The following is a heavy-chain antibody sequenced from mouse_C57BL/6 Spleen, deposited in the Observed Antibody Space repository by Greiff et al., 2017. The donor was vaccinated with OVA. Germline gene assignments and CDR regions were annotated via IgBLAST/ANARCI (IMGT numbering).Heavy chain of an antibody. CDR1: GYTFTSYW. D-gene: IGHD3-2*02. CDR3: ARDRDSSGYGFAY. Sequence: QVQLQQPGAELVKPGASVKLSCKASGYTFTSYWMHWVKQRPGQGLEWIGMIHPNSGSTNYNEKFKSKATLTVDKSSSTAYMQLSSLTSEDSAVYYCARDRDSSGYGFAYWGQGTLVTVSA. J-gene: IGHJ3*01. V-gene: IGHV1-64*01. CDR2: IHPNSGST.